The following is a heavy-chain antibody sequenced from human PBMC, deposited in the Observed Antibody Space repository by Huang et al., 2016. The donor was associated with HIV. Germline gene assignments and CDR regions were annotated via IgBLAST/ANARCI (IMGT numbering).Heavy chain of an antibody. CDR2: ISSSSRNI. D-gene: IGHD6-19*01. CDR3: ARVGGVAAGTFGTFDI. V-gene: IGHV3-21*01. CDR1: GFTFSSYS. Sequence: EVQLVESGGGLVKPGGSLRLSCAASGFTFSSYSMKWVRQAPGKGLECVSSISSSSRNIYYADSVKGRFTISRDNAKNSLYLQMNSLRAEDTAVYYCARVGGVAAGTFGTFDIWGQGTMVTVSS. J-gene: IGHJ3*02.